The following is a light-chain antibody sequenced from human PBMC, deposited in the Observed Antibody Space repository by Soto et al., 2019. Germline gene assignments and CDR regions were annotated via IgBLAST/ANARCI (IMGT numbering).Light chain of an antibody. CDR1: QSVSSY. J-gene: IGKJ3*01. CDR3: HQRNNWPFT. V-gene: IGKV3-11*01. Sequence: EIVLTQSPATLSLSPGERATLSCRASQSVSSYLSWYQQKPGQAPRLLIYDASTRATGIPARFSGSGSGTDFTLTISSLEPEDFAVYYCHQRNNWPFTFGPGTKVDIK. CDR2: DAS.